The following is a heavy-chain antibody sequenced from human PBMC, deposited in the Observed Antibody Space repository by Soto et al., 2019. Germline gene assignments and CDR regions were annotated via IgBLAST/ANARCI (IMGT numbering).Heavy chain of an antibody. CDR1: GFTFSSYW. Sequence: GGSLRLSCAASGFTFSSYWMHWVRQAPGKGLVWVSRINSDGSSTSYADSVKGRFTISRDNAKNTLYLQMNSLRAEDTAVYYCARGSGYCSSTSCLPNLRVGMDVWGQGTTVTVSS. CDR3: ARGSGYCSSTSCLPNLRVGMDV. CDR2: INSDGSST. D-gene: IGHD2-2*03. V-gene: IGHV3-74*01. J-gene: IGHJ6*02.